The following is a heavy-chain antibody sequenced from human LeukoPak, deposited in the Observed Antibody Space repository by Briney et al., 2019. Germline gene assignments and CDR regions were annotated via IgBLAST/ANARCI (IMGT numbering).Heavy chain of an antibody. Sequence: PSETLSLTCGVSGYSISSGYYWGWIRQPPGKGLEWIGNLYHSGSTYYRPSLKSRITISVDTSKNQFSLKLRSVPAADTAVYYCARVGVYCSCGSCYSGAKGPIDYWGQGTLVTVSS. V-gene: IGHV4-38-2*01. CDR3: ARVGVYCSCGSCYSGAKGPIDY. J-gene: IGHJ4*02. CDR2: LYHSGST. D-gene: IGHD2-15*01. CDR1: GYSISSGYY.